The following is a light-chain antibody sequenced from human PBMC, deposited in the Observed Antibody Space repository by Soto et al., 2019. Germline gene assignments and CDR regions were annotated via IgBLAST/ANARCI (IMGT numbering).Light chain of an antibody. V-gene: IGKV1-12*02. CDR1: QDIRTW. CDR2: VSS. J-gene: IGKJ3*01. CDR3: QQANSYPFT. Sequence: DIQMTQSPSSVSASVGDRVTMTCRESQDIRTWLAWYQQKPGKAPKLLIYVSSSLQSGVPSRFSGSGSVTDFTLTISSLHPEDFATYYCQQANSYPFTFGPGTKVDL.